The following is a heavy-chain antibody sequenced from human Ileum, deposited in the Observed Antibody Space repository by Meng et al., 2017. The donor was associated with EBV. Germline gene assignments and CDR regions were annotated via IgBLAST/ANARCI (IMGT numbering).Heavy chain of an antibody. CDR3: ARDSEAADY. CDR2: INTNTGKP. CDR1: GYTFTTYV. V-gene: IGHV7-4-1*02. Sequence: PRVQFGSELKKTGASVRISRKASGYTFTTYVMNWVRQAPGQGVEWMGWINTNTGKPTYAQGLPGRFVFSLDTSVSTAYLQISSLKAEDTAVYYCARDSEAADYWGQGTLVTVSS. J-gene: IGHJ4*02. D-gene: IGHD6-25*01.